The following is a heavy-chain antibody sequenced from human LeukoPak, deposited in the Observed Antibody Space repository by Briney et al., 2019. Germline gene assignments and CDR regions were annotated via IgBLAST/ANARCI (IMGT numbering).Heavy chain of an antibody. CDR3: AKSRAVLVLYYFDY. CDR1: GFTFSSYG. V-gene: IGHV3-30*18. J-gene: IGHJ4*02. D-gene: IGHD6-13*01. Sequence: GRSLRLSCAASGFTFSSYGMPWVRQAPGKGLEWVAVISYDGSNKYYADSVKGRFTISRDNSKNTLYLQMNSLRAEDTAVYYCAKSRAVLVLYYFDYWGQGTLVTVSS. CDR2: ISYDGSNK.